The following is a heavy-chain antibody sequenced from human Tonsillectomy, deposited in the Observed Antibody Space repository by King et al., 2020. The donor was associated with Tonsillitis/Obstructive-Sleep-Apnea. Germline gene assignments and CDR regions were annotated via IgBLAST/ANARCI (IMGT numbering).Heavy chain of an antibody. CDR2: ISGSGGST. D-gene: IGHD3-10*01. CDR1: GFTFSSYS. CDR3: ANSRGVTTAPIDY. Sequence: VQLVESGGGLVQPGGFLRLSCAASGFTFSSYSMNWVRQVPGKGLEWVSGISGSGGSTYSADSVKGRFAISRDNSKNTLYLQMNSLRAEDTAVYYCANSRGVTTAPIDYWGQGTLVTVSS. V-gene: IGHV3-23*04. J-gene: IGHJ4*02.